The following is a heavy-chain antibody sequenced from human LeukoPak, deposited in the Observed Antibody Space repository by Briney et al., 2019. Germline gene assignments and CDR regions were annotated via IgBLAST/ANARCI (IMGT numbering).Heavy chain of an antibody. CDR2: ISGSGDST. D-gene: IGHD2-2*01. Sequence: GGSLRLSCVASGFTFSNYAMTWVRQAPGKGLEWVSAISGSGDSTYYADSVKGRFTISRDNSRNTLYLQMNSLRAGDTAVYYCAKSFRSTSLDYWGQGTLVTVSS. J-gene: IGHJ4*02. CDR1: GFTFSNYA. V-gene: IGHV3-23*01. CDR3: AKSFRSTSLDY.